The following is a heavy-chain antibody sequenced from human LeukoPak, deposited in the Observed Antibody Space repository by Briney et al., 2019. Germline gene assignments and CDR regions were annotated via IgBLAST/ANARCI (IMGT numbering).Heavy chain of an antibody. Sequence: SETLSLTCAVYGGSFGGYYWSWIRQPPGKGLEWIGEINHSGSTNYNPSLKGRVTISVDTSKNQFSLKLSSVTAADTAVYYCARGRGYSYGFRYWGQGTLVTVSP. D-gene: IGHD5-18*01. V-gene: IGHV4-34*01. CDR2: INHSGST. J-gene: IGHJ4*02. CDR1: GGSFGGYY. CDR3: ARGRGYSYGFRY.